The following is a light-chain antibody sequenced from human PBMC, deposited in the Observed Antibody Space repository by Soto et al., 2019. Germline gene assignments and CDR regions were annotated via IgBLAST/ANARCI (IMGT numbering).Light chain of an antibody. CDR3: QERSNWPSLS. V-gene: IGKV3-11*01. CDR2: EAS. CDR1: QSVFDY. J-gene: IGKJ4*01. Sequence: EIVLTQSPATLSLSPGQRATLSCKASQSVFDYIAWYQQKPGQAPRLLIYEASIRATGVPARFSGSGSGTAFTLTISSLGPEDFAVYYCQERSNWPSLSFGGGTKVEIK.